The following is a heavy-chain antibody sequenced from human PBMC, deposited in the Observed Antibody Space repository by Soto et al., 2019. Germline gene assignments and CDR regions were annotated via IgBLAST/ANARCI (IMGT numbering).Heavy chain of an antibody. CDR1: GGSVSSGSYY. V-gene: IGHV4-61*01. D-gene: IGHD3-10*01. J-gene: IGHJ6*02. CDR3: ARDNGVLWFGESDYYGMDV. CDR2: IYYSGST. Sequence: SETLSLTCTVSGGSVSSGSYYWSWIRQPPGKGLEWIGYIYYSGSTNYNPSLKSRVTISVDTSKNQFSLKLSSVTAADTAVYYCARDNGVLWFGESDYYGMDVWGQGSTATVPS.